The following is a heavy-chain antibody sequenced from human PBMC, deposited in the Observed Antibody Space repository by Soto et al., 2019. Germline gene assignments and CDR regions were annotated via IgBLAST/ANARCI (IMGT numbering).Heavy chain of an antibody. CDR2: IYYSGST. CDR1: GGSISSSSYY. V-gene: IGHV4-39*01. Sequence: SETLSLTCTVSGGSISSSSYYWGWIRQPPGKGLEWIGSIYYSGSTYYNPSLKSRVTISVDTSKNQFSLKLSSVTAADTAVYYCARIPGRVTPFLYYYYGMDVWGQGTTVTVSS. D-gene: IGHD3-3*01. J-gene: IGHJ6*02. CDR3: ARIPGRVTPFLYYYYGMDV.